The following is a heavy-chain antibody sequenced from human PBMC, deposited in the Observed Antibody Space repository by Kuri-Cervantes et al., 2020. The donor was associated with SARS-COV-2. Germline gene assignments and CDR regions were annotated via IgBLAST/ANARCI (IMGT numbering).Heavy chain of an antibody. V-gene: IGHV1-24*01. CDR2: FDPEDGET. J-gene: IGHJ3*02. CDR1: GYTLTELS. Sequence: ASVKVSCKVSGYTLTELSMHWVRQAPGKGLEWMGGFDPEDGETIYAQKFQGRVTMTEDTSTDTAYMELSSLRSEDTAVYYCARDRILYGDYATGLGAFDIWGQGTMVTVSS. CDR3: ARDRILYGDYATGLGAFDI. D-gene: IGHD4-17*01.